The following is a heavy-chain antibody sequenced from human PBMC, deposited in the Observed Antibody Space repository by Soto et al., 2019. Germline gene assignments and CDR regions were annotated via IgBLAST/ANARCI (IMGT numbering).Heavy chain of an antibody. CDR1: GFTFSSYA. D-gene: IGHD3-22*01. CDR2: ISGSGGST. J-gene: IGHJ5*02. V-gene: IGHV3-23*01. Sequence: GGSLRLSCAASGFTFSSYAMSWVRQAPGKGLEWVSAISGSGGSTYYADSVKGRFTISRDNSKNTLYLQMNSLRAEDTAVYYCAKDPVVDYYGSSGYHWGQGTLVTVSS. CDR3: AKDPVVDYYGSSGYH.